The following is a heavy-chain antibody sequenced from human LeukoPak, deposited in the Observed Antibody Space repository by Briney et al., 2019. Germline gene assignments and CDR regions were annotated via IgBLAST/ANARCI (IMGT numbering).Heavy chain of an antibody. CDR1: GGSISNYY. CDR2: IYYSGST. J-gene: IGHJ4*02. CDR3: ARSPEAVLLWFGGYFDY. V-gene: IGHV4-59*12. D-gene: IGHD3-10*01. Sequence: KASETLSLTCTVSGGSISNYYWSWIRQPPGKRLEWIGYIYYSGSTSYNLSLKSRVTISVDTSKNQFSLKLSSVTAADTAVYYCARSPEAVLLWFGGYFDYWGQGTLVTVSS.